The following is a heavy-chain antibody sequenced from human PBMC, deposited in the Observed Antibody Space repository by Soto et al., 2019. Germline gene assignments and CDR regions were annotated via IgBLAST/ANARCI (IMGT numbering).Heavy chain of an antibody. D-gene: IGHD6-13*01. Sequence: QVQLVQSGAEVKKPGASVKVSCKASGYTFTSYGISWVRQAPGQGLEWMGWISAYNGNTNYAQKLQGRVTMTTDTXTSKAYMELRGLRSDDTAVYYGAGDALAAAGSFDYWGQGTLVTVSS. J-gene: IGHJ4*02. CDR2: ISAYNGNT. CDR1: GYTFTSYG. CDR3: AGDALAAAGSFDY. V-gene: IGHV1-18*01.